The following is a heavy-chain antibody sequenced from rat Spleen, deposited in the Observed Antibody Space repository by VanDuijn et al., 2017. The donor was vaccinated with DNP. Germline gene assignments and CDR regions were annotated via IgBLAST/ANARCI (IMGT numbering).Heavy chain of an antibody. CDR2: ISTNGDSS. J-gene: IGHJ4*01. CDR1: GFTFSSFP. CDR3: TRPNYPSITNAMDA. V-gene: IGHV5-46*01. Sequence: EVQLVESGGGLVQPGMSMKLSCVASGFTFSSFPMAWVRQAPTQGLEWVATISTNGDSSFYRDSVKGRFTISRDNAGDTLYLQMNSLKSEDTATYFGTRPNYPSITNAMDAWGQGTSVTVSS. D-gene: IGHD1-4*01.